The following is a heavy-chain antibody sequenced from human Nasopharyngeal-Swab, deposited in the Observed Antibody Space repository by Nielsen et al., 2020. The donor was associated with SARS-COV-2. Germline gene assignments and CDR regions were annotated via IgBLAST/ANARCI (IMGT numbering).Heavy chain of an antibody. J-gene: IGHJ3*01. CDR1: GFTFSAYW. Sequence: GGSLRLSCAASGFTFSAYWMHWVRQAPGKGLVWVSRLNFDGSTTDYADSAKGRFTISRDNAKSTLYLQMNSLRVDDTAVYYCVRGVVPGDAAAFDLWGPGTRVTVSA. V-gene: IGHV3-74*01. D-gene: IGHD2-15*01. CDR2: LNFDGSTT. CDR3: VRGVVPGDAAAFDL.